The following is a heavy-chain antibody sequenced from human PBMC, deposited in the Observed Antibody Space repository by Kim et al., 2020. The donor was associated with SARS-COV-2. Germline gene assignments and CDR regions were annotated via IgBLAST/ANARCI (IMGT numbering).Heavy chain of an antibody. J-gene: IGHJ6*02. V-gene: IGHV3-21*01. CDR1: GFTFSSYS. D-gene: IGHD6-13*01. Sequence: GGSLRLSCAASGFTFSSYSMNWVRQAPGKGLEWVSSISSSSSYIYYADSVKGRFTISSDNAKNSLYLQMNSLRAEDTAVYYCAREGPPEEYSSSWYGLFRVPYYYGMDVWGQGTTVTVSS. CDR3: AREGPPEEYSSSWYGLFRVPYYYGMDV. CDR2: ISSSSSYI.